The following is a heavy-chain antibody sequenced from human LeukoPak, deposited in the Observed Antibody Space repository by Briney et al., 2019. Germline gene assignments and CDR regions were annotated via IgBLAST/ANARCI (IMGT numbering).Heavy chain of an antibody. D-gene: IGHD3-22*01. CDR1: GGSISSSNW. J-gene: IGHJ3*02. V-gene: IGHV4-4*02. CDR2: IYHSGST. Sequence: SGTLSLTCAVSGGSISSSNWWSWVRQPPGKGLEWIGEIYHSGSTNYNPSLKSRVTVSVDKSKNQFSLELSSVTAADTAVYYCARDPRLHDSSGYYHGAFDIWGQGTMVTVSS. CDR3: ARDPRLHDSSGYYHGAFDI.